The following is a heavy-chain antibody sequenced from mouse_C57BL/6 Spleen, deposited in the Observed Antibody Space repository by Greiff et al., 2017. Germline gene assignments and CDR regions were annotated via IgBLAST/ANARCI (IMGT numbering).Heavy chain of an antibody. D-gene: IGHD1-1*01. Sequence: VKLQQSGPELVKPGASVKISCKASGYAFSSSWMNWVKQRPGKGLEWIGRIYPGDGDTNYNGKFKGKATLTADKSSSTAYMQLSSLTSEDSAVYFCARSSHWYFDVWGTGTTVTVSS. J-gene: IGHJ1*03. CDR1: GYAFSSSW. V-gene: IGHV1-82*01. CDR2: IYPGDGDT. CDR3: ARSSHWYFDV.